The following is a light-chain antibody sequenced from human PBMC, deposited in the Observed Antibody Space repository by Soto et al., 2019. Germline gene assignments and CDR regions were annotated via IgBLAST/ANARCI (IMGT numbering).Light chain of an antibody. CDR3: QQYDRWPHT. J-gene: IGKJ2*01. CDR2: YSS. V-gene: IGKV3-15*01. Sequence: EMVMTQSPATLSVSPGERATLSCRASQNLSRNLAWYQPQPGQAPRLLIFYSSTRATCIIARFSGSGSGTSLALTISCRQSEDLSVYYCQQYDRWPHTFGQGTKLEIK. CDR1: QNLSRN.